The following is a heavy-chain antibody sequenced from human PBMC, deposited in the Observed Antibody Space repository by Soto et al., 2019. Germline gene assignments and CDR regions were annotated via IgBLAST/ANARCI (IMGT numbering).Heavy chain of an antibody. J-gene: IGHJ4*02. D-gene: IGHD4-17*01. CDR2: VYYSGTT. CDR3: ARTTTVPNTLRSRYFFDY. CDR1: GGSVSNKTYY. V-gene: IGHV4-61*01. Sequence: SETLSLTCSVSGGSVSNKTYYWSWIRQPPGKRLEWIGYVYYSGTTNYNPSLKSRVTISVDLSKNQFSLRLSSVTTADTALYYCARTTTVPNTLRSRYFFDYWGQGTLVTVSS.